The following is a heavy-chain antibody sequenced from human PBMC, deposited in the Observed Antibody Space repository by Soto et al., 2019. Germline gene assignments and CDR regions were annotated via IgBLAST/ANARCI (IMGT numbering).Heavy chain of an antibody. CDR1: GYTFTTFG. J-gene: IGHJ4*02. Sequence: QVQMVQSGVEVRKPGASVRVSCKTSGYTFTTFGIHWVRQAPGQGLEWMGCLTAYDSKRNFAQKFQDRLTMTMDITTSTGYMELSGLRSDDTGVYFCARGLTDGDFDNWGRGTQVAVSS. V-gene: IGHV1-18*01. CDR2: LTAYDSKR. D-gene: IGHD4-17*01. CDR3: ARGLTDGDFDN.